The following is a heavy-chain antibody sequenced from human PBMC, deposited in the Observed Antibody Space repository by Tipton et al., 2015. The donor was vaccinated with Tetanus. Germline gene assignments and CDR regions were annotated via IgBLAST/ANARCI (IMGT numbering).Heavy chain of an antibody. CDR3: ARPLTSVAFGGFAFDV. D-gene: IGHD3-16*01. CDR2: IYPGDSYS. Sequence: VQLVQSGAEVKQPGESLKISCKGPGYMFSSHWIGWVRQVPGKGLEWLGTIYPGDSYSTYSPSFEGQVTISVDRSIDTAYLQWSSLKASDTAIYYCARPLTSVAFGGFAFDVWGQGTLVTVSS. J-gene: IGHJ3*01. V-gene: IGHV5-51*01. CDR1: GYMFSSHW.